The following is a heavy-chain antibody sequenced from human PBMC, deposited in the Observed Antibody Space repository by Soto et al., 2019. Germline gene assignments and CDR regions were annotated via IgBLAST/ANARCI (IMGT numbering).Heavy chain of an antibody. Sequence: QVQLVQSGSEVKMPGSSVKVSCKTSGGTFSRHAINWVRQAPGQGLEWMGGIIPMFGTTNYAQKFKCRVNISADESTSTAYMELSSLRSEDADVYYCARAAIHGSSWYFWFDPWGQGTLVTVSS. J-gene: IGHJ5*02. CDR2: IIPMFGTT. CDR1: GGTFSRHA. V-gene: IGHV1-69*01. D-gene: IGHD6-13*01. CDR3: ARAAIHGSSWYFWFDP.